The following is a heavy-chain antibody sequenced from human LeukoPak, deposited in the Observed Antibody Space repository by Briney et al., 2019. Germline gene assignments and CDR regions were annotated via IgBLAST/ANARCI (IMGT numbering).Heavy chain of an antibody. D-gene: IGHD6-19*01. CDR3: SRAYSTGWLGINDY. Sequence: GRSLRLSCTASGFTFSDYAMTWVRQAPGKGLEWVGFIRNKANGGTADYAASVKGRFTISRDDSKTIAYLQMNSLKTADTAVYFCSRAYSTGWLGINDYWGQGALVTVSS. CDR1: GFTFSDYA. J-gene: IGHJ4*02. CDR2: IRNKANGGTA. V-gene: IGHV3-49*04.